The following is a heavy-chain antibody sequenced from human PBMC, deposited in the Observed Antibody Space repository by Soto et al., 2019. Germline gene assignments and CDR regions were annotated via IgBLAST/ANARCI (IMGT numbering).Heavy chain of an antibody. CDR2: ISGSGGST. CDR3: ARRGSGCYYAY. V-gene: IGHV3-23*01. CDR1: GFTFSSYA. Sequence: EVQLLESGGGLVQPGGSLRLSCAASGFTFSSYAMRWVRQAPGKGLEWVSAISGSGGSTYDADSVKGRFTISGDNSKNTLYLQMNRLRAADPAVYYCARRGSGCYYAYWGQGTVVTVSS. J-gene: IGHJ4*02. D-gene: IGHD1-26*01.